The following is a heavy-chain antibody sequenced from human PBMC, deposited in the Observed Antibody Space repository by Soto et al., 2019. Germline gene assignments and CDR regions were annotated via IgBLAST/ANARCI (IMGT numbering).Heavy chain of an antibody. Sequence: GGSLRLSCAASGFTFSSYAMHWVRQAPGEGLEWVAVISFHGTNKNYADSVKGRFTISRDNSNNTVFLEMNSLRPEDTAMYYCARDGRAYSGQDSLDFWGQGTTVTVYS. V-gene: IGHV3-30-3*01. D-gene: IGHD5-12*01. CDR1: GFTFSSYA. CDR3: ARDGRAYSGQDSLDF. CDR2: ISFHGTNK. J-gene: IGHJ4*02.